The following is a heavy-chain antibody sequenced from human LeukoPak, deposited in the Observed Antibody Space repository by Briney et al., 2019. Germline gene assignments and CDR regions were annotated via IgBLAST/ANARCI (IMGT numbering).Heavy chain of an antibody. D-gene: IGHD6-13*01. CDR3: ASGLYINSWGDY. Sequence: GGSLRLSCAASGFNFASQWMHWVRQTPGKGLVWVSRINSGGSGTSYADSVEGRFTISRDNAKNTPYLQMNSLRAEDTAVYYCASGLYINSWGDYWGQGTLVTVSS. CDR1: GFNFASQW. CDR2: INSGGSGT. J-gene: IGHJ4*02. V-gene: IGHV3-74*01.